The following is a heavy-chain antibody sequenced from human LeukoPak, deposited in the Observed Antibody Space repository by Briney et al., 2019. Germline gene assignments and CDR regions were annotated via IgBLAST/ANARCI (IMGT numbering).Heavy chain of an antibody. CDR3: ASFSGYSYGYDY. V-gene: IGHV3-21*01. Sequence: GGSLRLSCAASGFTFSSYSMNWVRQAPGKGLEWVSSISSSSSYIYYADSVKGRFTISRDNAKNSLYLQMNSLRAEDTAVYYCASFSGYSYGYDYCGQGTLVTVSS. CDR2: ISSSSSYI. J-gene: IGHJ4*02. CDR1: GFTFSSYS. D-gene: IGHD5-18*01.